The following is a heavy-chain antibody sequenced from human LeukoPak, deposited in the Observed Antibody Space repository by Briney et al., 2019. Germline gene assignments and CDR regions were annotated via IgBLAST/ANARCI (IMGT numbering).Heavy chain of an antibody. CDR3: ARPNLTSGTYYIDY. CDR2: VFPGDSDT. D-gene: IGHD3-10*01. Sequence: GEPLKISCKGSGYSFINYWIGWERQMPGKGLEWMGIVFPGDSDTRYSPSFQGQVTISVDKSISTAYLQWSSLKASDTAMYYCARPNLTSGTYYIDYWDQGTLVTVSS. J-gene: IGHJ4*02. CDR1: GYSFINYW. V-gene: IGHV5-51*01.